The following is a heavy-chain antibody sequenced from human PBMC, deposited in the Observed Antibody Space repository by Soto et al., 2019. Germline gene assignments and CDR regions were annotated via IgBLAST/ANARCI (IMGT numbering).Heavy chain of an antibody. Sequence: GGSLRLSCAASGFTFSSYNMNWVRQAPGKGLEWVSSISSSSSYIYYADSVKGRFTISRDNAKNSLYLQMNGLRAEDTAVYYCARDQPGYSYGYGLGYWGQGTLVTVSS. J-gene: IGHJ4*02. CDR1: GFTFSSYN. CDR2: ISSSSSYI. CDR3: ARDQPGYSYGYGLGY. D-gene: IGHD5-18*01. V-gene: IGHV3-21*01.